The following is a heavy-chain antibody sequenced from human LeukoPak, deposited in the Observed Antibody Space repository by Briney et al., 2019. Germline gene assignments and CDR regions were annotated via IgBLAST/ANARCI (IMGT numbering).Heavy chain of an antibody. CDR3: ARFCTSLVKYAFDI. Sequence: GGSLRLSCAASGFTFSSYAMHWVRQAPGKGLEWVAVISYDGSNKYYADSVKGRFTISRDNAKNSLYLQMNSLRADDTAVYYCARFCTSLVKYAFDIWGQGTMVTVSS. V-gene: IGHV3-30*04. CDR1: GFTFSSYA. D-gene: IGHD5-18*01. J-gene: IGHJ3*02. CDR2: ISYDGSNK.